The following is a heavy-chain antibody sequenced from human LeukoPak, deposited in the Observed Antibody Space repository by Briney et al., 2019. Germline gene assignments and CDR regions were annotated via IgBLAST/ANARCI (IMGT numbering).Heavy chain of an antibody. CDR1: GGSISSANHY. J-gene: IGHJ5*02. CDR3: ARDTGQYAPGTPGFTRFDP. CDR2: VYNSGST. D-gene: IGHD3-10*01. V-gene: IGHV4-39*07. Sequence: PSETLSLTCTVSGGSISSANHYWGWIRQPPGKGLEWIGSVYNSGSTYYNPSLKSRVIVSLAMSQNQFSLRLTSVTAADTAVYYCARDTGQYAPGTPGFTRFDPWGQGALVTVSS.